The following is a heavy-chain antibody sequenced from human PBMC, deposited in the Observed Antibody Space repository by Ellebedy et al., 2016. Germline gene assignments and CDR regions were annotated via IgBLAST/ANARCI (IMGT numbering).Heavy chain of an antibody. D-gene: IGHD6-13*01. CDR3: ARALSTAGKGRWFDP. Sequence: ASVKVSCKAFGYSFNSYAMNWVRQAPGQGLEWLGWINTNSGSPTYAQGFEGRLVFSLDTSVSTAYLQLSGLKTEDTAVYYCARALSTAGKGRWFDPWGPGSLVTVSS. J-gene: IGHJ5*02. V-gene: IGHV7-4-1*02. CDR2: INTNSGSP. CDR1: GYSFNSYA.